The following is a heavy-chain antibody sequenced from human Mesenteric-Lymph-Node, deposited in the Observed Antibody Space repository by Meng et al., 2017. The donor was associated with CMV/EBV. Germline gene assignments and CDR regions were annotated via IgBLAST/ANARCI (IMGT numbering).Heavy chain of an antibody. CDR3: ASLGVCSNGVCYDWYFDL. J-gene: IGHJ2*01. CDR2: IIPIFGTA. D-gene: IGHD2-8*01. Sequence: SVKVSCKASGGTFSSYAISWVRQAPGQGLEWMGGIIPIFGTANYAQKFQGRVTITTDESTSTAYMELSSLRSEDTAVYYCASLGVCSNGVCYDWYFDLWGRGTLVTVSS. CDR1: GGTFSSYA. V-gene: IGHV1-69*05.